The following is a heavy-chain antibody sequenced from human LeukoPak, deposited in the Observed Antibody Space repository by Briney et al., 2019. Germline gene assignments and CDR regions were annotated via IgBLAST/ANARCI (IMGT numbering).Heavy chain of an antibody. D-gene: IGHD1-26*01. J-gene: IGHJ3*02. CDR1: GGTFSSYA. Sequence: GSSVKVSCKASGGTFSSYAISWVRQAPGQGLEWMGGIIPIFGTANYAQKFQGRVTITADESTSTAYMELSSLRSEDTAVYYCARQRDKLGATSAFDIWGQGTMVTVSS. CDR2: IIPIFGTA. V-gene: IGHV1-69*01. CDR3: ARQRDKLGATSAFDI.